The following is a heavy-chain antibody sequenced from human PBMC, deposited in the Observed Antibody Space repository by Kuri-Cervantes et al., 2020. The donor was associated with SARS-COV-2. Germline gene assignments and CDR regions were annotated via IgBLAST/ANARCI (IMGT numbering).Heavy chain of an antibody. D-gene: IGHD2-21*01. CDR1: GSTFSSFA. CDR2: ISYDGNNT. J-gene: IGHJ4*02. CDR3: ARDRVGVHDC. V-gene: IGHV3-30-3*01. Sequence: GESLKISCAASGSTFSSFAIHWVRQAPGKGLEWVAIISYDGNNTYYADSVKGRFIISRDNSRNTLYLQMNSLRTEDTAIYYCARDRVGVHDCWGQGTLVTVSS.